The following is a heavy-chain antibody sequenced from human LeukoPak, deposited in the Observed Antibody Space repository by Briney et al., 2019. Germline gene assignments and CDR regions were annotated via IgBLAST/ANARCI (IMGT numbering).Heavy chain of an antibody. CDR1: GYTLTELS. CDR3: ATDRPYGGLYYYGMDV. V-gene: IGHV1-24*01. J-gene: IGHJ6*02. CDR2: FDPEDGET. Sequence: ASVKVSCKVSGYTLTELSMHWVRQAPGKGLEWMGGFDPEDGETIYAQKFQGRVTMTEDTSTDTAYMELSSLRSEDTAVYYCATDRPYGGLYYYGMDVWGQGTTVTVSS. D-gene: IGHD4-23*01.